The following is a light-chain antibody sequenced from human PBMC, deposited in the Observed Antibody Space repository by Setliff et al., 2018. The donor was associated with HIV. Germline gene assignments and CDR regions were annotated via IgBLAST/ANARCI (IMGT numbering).Light chain of an antibody. J-gene: IGLJ2*01. V-gene: IGLV2-23*02. Sequence: QSVLTQPASVSGSPGQSITISCTGTSGDVGNYNVVSWYQQHPGKAPKVMIYEVSKRPSGISTRFSGSKSGNTASLTISGLQAEDEADYHCQSSDGSLGVFGGGTKVTVL. CDR2: EVS. CDR1: SGDVGNYNV. CDR3: QSSDGSLGV.